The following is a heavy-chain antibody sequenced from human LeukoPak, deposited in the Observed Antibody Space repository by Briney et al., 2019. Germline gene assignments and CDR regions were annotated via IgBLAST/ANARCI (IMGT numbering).Heavy chain of an antibody. J-gene: IGHJ4*02. CDR3: ARDIFADDYGGNS. Sequence: GGSLRLSCVVSGFTFRSYTMNWVRQAPGKGLEWVSSISSSSYLYYADSVKGRFTISRDNAKNSLYLQLNSLRAEDTAVYYCARDIFADDYGGNSWGQGTLVTVSS. V-gene: IGHV3-21*01. CDR2: ISSSSYL. D-gene: IGHD4-23*01. CDR1: GFTFRSYT.